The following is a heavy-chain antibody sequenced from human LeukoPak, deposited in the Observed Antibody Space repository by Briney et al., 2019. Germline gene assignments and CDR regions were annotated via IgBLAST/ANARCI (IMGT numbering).Heavy chain of an antibody. CDR3: ARRPLHYGSGSYFRRSAPYYFDY. V-gene: IGHV4-34*01. D-gene: IGHD3-10*01. CDR2: INHSGST. CDR1: GGSFSGYY. J-gene: IGHJ4*02. Sequence: PSETLSLTCAVYGGSFSGYYWSWIRQPPGKGLEWIGEINHSGSTNYNPSLKSRVTISVDTSRNQFSLKLSSVTAADTAVYYCARRPLHYGSGSYFRRSAPYYFDYWGQGTLVTVSS.